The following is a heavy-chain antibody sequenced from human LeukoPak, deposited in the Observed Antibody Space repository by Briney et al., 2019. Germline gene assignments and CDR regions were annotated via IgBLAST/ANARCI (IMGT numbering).Heavy chain of an antibody. CDR1: GGSISSSSYY. D-gene: IGHD6-19*01. CDR3: ARHHREWLALDY. Sequence: SETLSLTCTVSGGSISSSSYYWGGIRQPPGKGLEWIGSIYYSGSTYYNPSLKSRVTISVDTSKNQFSLKLSSVTAADTAVYYCARHHREWLALDYWGQGTLVTVSS. J-gene: IGHJ4*02. CDR2: IYYSGST. V-gene: IGHV4-39*01.